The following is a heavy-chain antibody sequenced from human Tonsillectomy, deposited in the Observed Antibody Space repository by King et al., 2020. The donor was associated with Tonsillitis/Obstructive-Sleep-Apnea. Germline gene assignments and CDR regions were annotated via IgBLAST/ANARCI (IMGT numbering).Heavy chain of an antibody. CDR2: INSDGSST. D-gene: IGHD6-6*01. V-gene: IGHV3-74*01. CDR3: AREGYSSSSPIDY. Sequence: VQLVESGGGLVQPGGSLILSCAASGFTFSSYWRHWVRQAPGKGLVWVSRINSDGSSTSYADSVKGRFTISRDNAKNTLYMQMNSLRAEDTAVYYCAREGYSSSSPIDYWGQGTLVTVSS. J-gene: IGHJ4*02. CDR1: GFTFSSYW.